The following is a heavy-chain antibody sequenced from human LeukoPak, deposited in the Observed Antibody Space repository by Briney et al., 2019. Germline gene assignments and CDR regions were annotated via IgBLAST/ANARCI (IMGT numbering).Heavy chain of an antibody. CDR1: GGSFSGYY. V-gene: IGHV4-34*01. CDR3: ARAPLAFDI. Sequence: SETLSLTCAVYGGSFSGYYWSWIRQPPGKGLEWIGEINHSGSTNYNPSLKSRVTISVDTYKNQFSLKLSSVTAADTAVYYYARAPLAFDIWGQGTMVTVSS. CDR2: INHSGST. J-gene: IGHJ3*02.